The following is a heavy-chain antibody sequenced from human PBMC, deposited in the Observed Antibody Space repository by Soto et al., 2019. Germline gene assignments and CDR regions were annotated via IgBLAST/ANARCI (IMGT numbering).Heavy chain of an antibody. Sequence: PSETLSLTCTVSGGSLSSYYWSWIRRPPGMGLEWIASISYSGTTNYNSSLKSRVTISIDTSKNQFSLKLSSVTAADTAVHYCARSGGLQHIDYWGQGTLVTVSS. J-gene: IGHJ4*02. CDR1: GGSLSSYY. V-gene: IGHV4-59*08. CDR2: ISYSGTT. CDR3: ARSGGLQHIDY. D-gene: IGHD4-4*01.